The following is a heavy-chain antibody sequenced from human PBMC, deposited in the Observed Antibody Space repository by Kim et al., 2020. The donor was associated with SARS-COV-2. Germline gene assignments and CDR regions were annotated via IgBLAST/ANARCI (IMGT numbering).Heavy chain of an antibody. J-gene: IGHJ6*03. Sequence: SETLSLTCTVSGGSISSYYWSWIRQPPGKGLEWIGYIYYSGSTNYNPSLKSRVTISVDTSKNQFSLKLSSVTAADTAVYYCASSFHSSSWYRYYYYYMDVWDKGTTVTVSS. CDR1: GGSISSYY. CDR3: ASSFHSSSWYRYYYYYMDV. D-gene: IGHD6-13*01. CDR2: IYYSGST. V-gene: IGHV4-59*01.